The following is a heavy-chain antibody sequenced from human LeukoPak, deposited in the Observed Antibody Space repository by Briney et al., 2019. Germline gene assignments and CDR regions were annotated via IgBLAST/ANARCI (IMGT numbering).Heavy chain of an antibody. CDR1: GFTFSSYG. D-gene: IGHD3-3*01. Sequence: VGSLRLSCAASGFTFSSYGMHWVRQAPGKGLEWVAVISYDGSDKYYADSVKGRFTISRDNSKNTLYLQMNSLRAEDTAVYYCAKARFLEWLAPTFDYWGQGTLVTVSS. J-gene: IGHJ4*02. CDR2: ISYDGSDK. CDR3: AKARFLEWLAPTFDY. V-gene: IGHV3-30*18.